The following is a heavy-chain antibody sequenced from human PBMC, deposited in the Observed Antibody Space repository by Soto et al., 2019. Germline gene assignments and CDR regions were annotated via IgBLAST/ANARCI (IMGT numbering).Heavy chain of an antibody. V-gene: IGHV3-21*06. CDR2: ISTSSSYI. J-gene: IGHJ3*02. CDR1: GFTFSSYS. Sequence: EVQLVESGGGLVKPGGSPRLSCAASGFTFSSYSMNWVRQAPGKGLEWVSSISTSSSYIYYADSLKGRFTISRDNAKNSLFLQMDSLRAEDTAVYYCARLQRPRYSGIDTFDIWGQGTMVIVSS. CDR3: ARLQRPRYSGIDTFDI. D-gene: IGHD6-13*01.